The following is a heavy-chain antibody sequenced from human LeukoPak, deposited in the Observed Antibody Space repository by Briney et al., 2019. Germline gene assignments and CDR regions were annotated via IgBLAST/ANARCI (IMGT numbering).Heavy chain of an antibody. CDR3: ARRPYSDTSGRLSDV. CDR1: GFAFSSYN. J-gene: IGHJ6*02. CDR2: IGSSGSPT. Sequence: GGSLRLSCAASGFAFSSYNMNWVRQAPGKGLEWISYIGSSGSPTHYADSVGGRFTISRDNAKNSLYLQINSLRDEDTAVYFCARRPYSDTSGRLSDVWGQGTTVTVSS. D-gene: IGHD3-22*01. V-gene: IGHV3-48*02.